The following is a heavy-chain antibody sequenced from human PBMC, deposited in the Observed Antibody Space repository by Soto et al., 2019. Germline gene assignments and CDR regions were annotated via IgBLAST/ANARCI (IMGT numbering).Heavy chain of an antibody. CDR3: AKDREQLDY. Sequence: GGSLILSCSASGFTFSSYAMIWVSQAPGKGLEWVSAISVSGGSTYYADSVKGRFTISRDNSKNTLYLQMNSLRAEDTAVYYCAKDREQLDYWGQGTLVNVSS. CDR2: ISVSGGST. CDR1: GFTFSSYA. D-gene: IGHD6-6*01. V-gene: IGHV3-23*01. J-gene: IGHJ4*02.